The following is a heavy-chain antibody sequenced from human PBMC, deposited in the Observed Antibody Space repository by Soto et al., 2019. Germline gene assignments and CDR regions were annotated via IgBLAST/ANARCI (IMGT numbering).Heavy chain of an antibody. CDR1: GFTFNSYG. V-gene: IGHV3-33*01. Sequence: SLMLSCAASGFTFNSYGMHLVRQAPGKGLEWVAVIWYDGSNKYYADSVKGRFTISRDNSKNTLYLQMNSLRAEDTAVYYCARDKATMAHNWFDPWGQGTLVTVYS. D-gene: IGHD3-10*01. CDR2: IWYDGSNK. J-gene: IGHJ5*02. CDR3: ARDKATMAHNWFDP.